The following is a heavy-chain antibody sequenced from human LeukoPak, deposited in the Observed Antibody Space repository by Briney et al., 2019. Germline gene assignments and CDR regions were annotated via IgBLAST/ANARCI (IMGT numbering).Heavy chain of an antibody. V-gene: IGHV3-21*01. J-gene: IGHJ5*02. Sequence: GGSLRLSCAASGFTFSSYSMNWVRQAPGKGLEWVSSISSSSSYIYYADSVKGRFTISRDNAKNSLYLQMNSLRAEDTAVYYCARDRDSWNDGGFDPWGQGTLVTVSS. CDR2: ISSSSSYI. D-gene: IGHD1-20*01. CDR1: GFTFSSYS. CDR3: ARDRDSWNDGGFDP.